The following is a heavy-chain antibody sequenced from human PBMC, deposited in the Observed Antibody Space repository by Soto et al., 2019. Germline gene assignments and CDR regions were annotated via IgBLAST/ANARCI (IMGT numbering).Heavy chain of an antibody. D-gene: IGHD3-22*01. CDR3: VKDRDSNSWPSRDV. CDR2: ISPKSGSI. V-gene: IGHV1-18*01. J-gene: IGHJ6*02. CDR1: GYTFTRNG. Sequence: ASVKVSCKTSGYTFTRNGISWVRQAPGQGLEWMGWISPKSGSIKYAQKFQGRVIMTTDTSTSTAYMELRSLRSDDTAVYYCVKDRDSNSWPSRDVWGPGTTVTVSS.